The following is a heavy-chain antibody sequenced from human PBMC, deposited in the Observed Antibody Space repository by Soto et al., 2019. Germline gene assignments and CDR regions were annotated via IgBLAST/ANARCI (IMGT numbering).Heavy chain of an antibody. CDR2: ISRDGGTK. Sequence: ESGGGVVQPGRSLRLSCAVSGFTVSTYGMHWVRQAPGKGLEWVAVISRDGGTKYYADSVKGRFTISRDNSMNTLFLEMNSLGGDDMAVYYCTGEVASGYWGQGTLVTVSS. CDR3: TGEVASGY. V-gene: IGHV3-30*03. D-gene: IGHD2-8*02. CDR1: GFTVSTYG. J-gene: IGHJ4*02.